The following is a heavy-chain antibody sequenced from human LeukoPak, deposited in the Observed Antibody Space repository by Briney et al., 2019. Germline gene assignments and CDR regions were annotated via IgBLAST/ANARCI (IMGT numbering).Heavy chain of an antibody. V-gene: IGHV4-39*01. CDR3: ARQGAGGYQYYYYMDV. CDR2: IYYSGST. CDR1: GGSISSSSYY. Sequence: SETLSLTCTVSGGSISSSSYYWGWIRQPPGKGLEWIGSIYYSGSTYYNPSLKSRVTISVDTSKNQFSLKLSSVTAADTAVYYCARQGAGGYQYYYYMDVWGEGTTVTVSS. J-gene: IGHJ6*03. D-gene: IGHD2-8*02.